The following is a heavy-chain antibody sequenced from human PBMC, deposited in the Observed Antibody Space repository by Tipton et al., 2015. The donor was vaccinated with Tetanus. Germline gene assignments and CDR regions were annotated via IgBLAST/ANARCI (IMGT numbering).Heavy chain of an antibody. V-gene: IGHV1-18*01. D-gene: IGHD2-15*01. CDR3: ARTLRSYYYYYGMDV. CDR2: ISAYNGNT. CDR1: GYTFTSYG. J-gene: IGHJ6*02. Sequence: LVQSGASVKVSCKASGYTFTSYGISWVRQAPGQGLEWMGWISAYNGNTNYAQKLQGRVTMTTDTSTSTAYMELRSLRSDDTAVYYCARTLRSYYYYYGMDVWGQGTTVTVSS.